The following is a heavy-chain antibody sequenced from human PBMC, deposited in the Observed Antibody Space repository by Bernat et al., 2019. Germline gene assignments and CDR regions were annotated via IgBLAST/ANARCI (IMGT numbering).Heavy chain of an antibody. J-gene: IGHJ5*01. CDR3: TRETRSGANVNWLDP. CDR1: GFTFSDHY. D-gene: IGHD7-27*01. V-gene: IGHV3-72*01. Sequence: EVRLVESGGGLVQPGGSLRLSCLASGFTFSDHYMDWVRQSPGKGLDWVGRIRNKPNSYTTEYGASVKGRLTISRGDSNKSVYRQRRSLTAEDTAVYYCTRETRSGANVNWLDPWGRGTLVTVSS. CDR2: IRNKPNSYTT.